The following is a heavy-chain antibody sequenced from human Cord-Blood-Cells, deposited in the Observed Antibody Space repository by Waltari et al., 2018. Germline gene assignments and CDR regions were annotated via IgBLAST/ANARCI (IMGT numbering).Heavy chain of an antibody. V-gene: IGHV1-69*01. CDR2: IIPIFGTA. D-gene: IGHD4-4*01. CDR3: ATGRDYSNWFDP. Sequence: GGTFSSYAISWVRQAPGQGLEWMGGIIPIFGTANYAQKFQGRVTITADESTSTAYMELSSLRSEDTAVYYCATGRDYSNWFDPWGQGTLVTVSS. J-gene: IGHJ5*02. CDR1: GGTFSSYA.